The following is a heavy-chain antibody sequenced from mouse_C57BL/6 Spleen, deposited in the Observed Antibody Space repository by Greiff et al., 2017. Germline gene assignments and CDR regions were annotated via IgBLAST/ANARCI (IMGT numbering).Heavy chain of an antibody. V-gene: IGHV14-4*01. CDR3: AVYYGNHDYYALDY. CDR1: GFNIKDDY. D-gene: IGHD2-1*01. J-gene: IGHJ4*01. CDR2: IDPGNGDT. Sequence: EVQLQQSGAELVRPGASVKLSCTASGFNIKDDYMHWVKQRPEQGLEWIGWIDPGNGDTEYASKFQGKATITADTSSNTAYLQLSSLTSEDTAVYYCAVYYGNHDYYALDYWGQGTSVTVSS.